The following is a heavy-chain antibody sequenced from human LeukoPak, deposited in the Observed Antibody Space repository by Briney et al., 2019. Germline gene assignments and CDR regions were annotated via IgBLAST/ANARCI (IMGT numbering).Heavy chain of an antibody. Sequence: GGSLRLSCAASGFTFSSYSMNWVRQAPGKGPEWVSYITSSGTTRYYADSVKGRFTISGDDAKNSLYLQMNSLRAEDTAIYYCVRDHLWSFDIWGQGTVVTVSS. CDR3: VRDHLWSFDI. CDR1: GFTFSSYS. D-gene: IGHD2-21*01. J-gene: IGHJ3*02. V-gene: IGHV3-48*04. CDR2: ITSSGTTR.